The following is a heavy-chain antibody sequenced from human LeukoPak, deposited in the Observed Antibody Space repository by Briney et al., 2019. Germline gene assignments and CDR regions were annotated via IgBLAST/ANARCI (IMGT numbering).Heavy chain of an antibody. J-gene: IGHJ3*02. D-gene: IGHD6-19*01. CDR2: INHSGST. CDR3: ANKQWPYDAFDI. CDR1: GGSFSGYY. V-gene: IGHV4-34*01. Sequence: SETLSLTCAVYGGSFSGYYWSWIRQPPGKGLEWIGEINHSGSTNYNPSLKSRVTISVDTSKNQFSLKLSSVTAADTAVYYCANKQWPYDAFDIWGQGTMATVSS.